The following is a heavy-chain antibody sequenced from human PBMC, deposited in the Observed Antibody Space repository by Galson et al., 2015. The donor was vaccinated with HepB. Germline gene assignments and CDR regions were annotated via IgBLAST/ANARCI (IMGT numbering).Heavy chain of an antibody. CDR3: ARQQVNFGGYYDSSGYRYFDL. V-gene: IGHV5-51*01. CDR1: GYSFTSYW. CDR2: IYPGDSDT. J-gene: IGHJ2*01. Sequence: QSGAEVKKPGESLKISCKGSGYSFTSYWIGWVRQMPGKGLEWMGIIYPGDSDTRYSPSFQGQVTISADKSISTAYLQWSSLKASDTAMYYCARQQVNFGGYYDSSGYRYFDLWGRGTLVTVSS. D-gene: IGHD3-22*01.